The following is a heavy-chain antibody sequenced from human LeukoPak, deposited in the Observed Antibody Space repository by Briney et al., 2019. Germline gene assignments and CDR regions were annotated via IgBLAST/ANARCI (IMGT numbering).Heavy chain of an antibody. CDR1: GFPFSRYW. J-gene: IGHJ4*02. D-gene: IGHD2-2*01. CDR3: VTCGTTTCIIRFDH. V-gene: IGHV3-7*01. Sequence: GGSLRLSCAASGFPFSRYWINWVRQPPGKGLGWVASIKEDGSEKSYVDSVKRRFTISRDNSKNSLYLQMNSLRAEDRAVYYCVTCGTTTCIIRFDHWGQRTLVTVS. CDR2: IKEDGSEK.